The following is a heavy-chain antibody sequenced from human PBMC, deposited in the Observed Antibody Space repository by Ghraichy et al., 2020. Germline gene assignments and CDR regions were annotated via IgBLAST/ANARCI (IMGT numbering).Heavy chain of an antibody. J-gene: IGHJ4*02. CDR2: INGGGYAT. Sequence: GGSLRLSGAAAGLTVLRVHKNWLYAAPGRGPKWVSNINGGGYATYYADAVKGRFTISRDNSKNTVLLQMNSLRVEDTAVYYCAKDPNWENGYWGQGTQVTVSS. CDR3: AKDPNWENGY. D-gene: IGHD1-26*01. V-gene: IGHV3-23*01. CDR1: GLTVLRVH.